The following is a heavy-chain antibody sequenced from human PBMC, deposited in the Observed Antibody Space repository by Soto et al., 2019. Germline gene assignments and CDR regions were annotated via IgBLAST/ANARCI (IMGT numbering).Heavy chain of an antibody. J-gene: IGHJ5*02. CDR2: IYYSGST. Sequence: QVQLQESGPGLVKPSETLSLTCTVSGGSISSYYWSWLRQPPGKGLEWIGYIYYSGSTNYNPSLKSRVTISVDTSKNQFSRKLSYVTAADTAVYYCARDGLNWIAPGWCDPWGQGTLVTVSS. CDR3: ARDGLNWIAPGWCDP. D-gene: IGHD1-1*01. V-gene: IGHV4-59*01. CDR1: GGSISSYY.